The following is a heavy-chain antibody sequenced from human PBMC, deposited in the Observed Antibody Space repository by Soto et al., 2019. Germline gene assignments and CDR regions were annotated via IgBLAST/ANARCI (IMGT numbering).Heavy chain of an antibody. V-gene: IGHV1-69*01. D-gene: IGHD6-6*01. Sequence: QVQLVQSGAEVKKPGSSVKVSCKASGGTFSSYAISWVRQAPGQGLEWMGGIIPIFGTANYAQKFQGRVTITADESTSPAYMELSSLRSEDTAVYYCASHEGSPANGAFDIWGQGTMVTVSS. CDR2: IIPIFGTA. CDR3: ASHEGSPANGAFDI. CDR1: GGTFSSYA. J-gene: IGHJ3*02.